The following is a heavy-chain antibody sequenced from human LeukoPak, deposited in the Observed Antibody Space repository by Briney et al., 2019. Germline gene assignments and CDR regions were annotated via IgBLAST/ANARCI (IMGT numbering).Heavy chain of an antibody. Sequence: PSETLSLTCTVSGGSISSGDYYWSWIRQPPGKGLEWIGYIYYSGGTYYNPSLKSRVTISVDPSKNQFSLKLSSVTAADTAVYYCARYSSGWFALDYWGQGTLVTVSS. CDR3: ARYSSGWFALDY. CDR2: IYYSGGT. J-gene: IGHJ4*02. CDR1: GGSISSGDYY. V-gene: IGHV4-30-4*08. D-gene: IGHD6-19*01.